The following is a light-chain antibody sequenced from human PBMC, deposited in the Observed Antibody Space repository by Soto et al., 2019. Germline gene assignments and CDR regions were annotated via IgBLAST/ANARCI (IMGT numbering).Light chain of an antibody. CDR2: EGT. Sequence: QAVVTQPASVAGSPGQSITISCTGTGSDVGNYNLLSWYQQHPGKAPKLIISEGTKRPSGVSNRFSGSGSGNTASLTISGLQAEDEADYYCCSYAGSNTGVFGGGTKLTVL. CDR1: GSDVGNYNL. CDR3: CSYAGSNTGV. J-gene: IGLJ3*02. V-gene: IGLV2-23*01.